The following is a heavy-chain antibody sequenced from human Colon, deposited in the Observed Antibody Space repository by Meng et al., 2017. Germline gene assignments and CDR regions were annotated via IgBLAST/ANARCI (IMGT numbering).Heavy chain of an antibody. V-gene: IGHV7-4-1*02. J-gene: IGHJ5*02. D-gene: IGHD2/OR15-2a*01. CDR1: GYTFSTYT. CDR3: ARGGNFDP. Sequence: QVQLVQSGSELKKPGASVKVSCKASGYTFSTYTINWVRQAHGRGLEWMEWISTNTGTPTYTQGFTGRFVFSLDTSASTAYLQISSLKAENTAVYYCARGGNFDPWGQGTLVTVSS. CDR2: ISTNTGTP.